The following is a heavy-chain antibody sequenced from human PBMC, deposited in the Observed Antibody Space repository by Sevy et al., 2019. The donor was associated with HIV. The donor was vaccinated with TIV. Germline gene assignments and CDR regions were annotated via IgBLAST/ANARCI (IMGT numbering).Heavy chain of an antibody. V-gene: IGHV4-61*01. CDR3: GRDQYYDVLTGLYAIDV. D-gene: IGHD3-9*01. CDR1: AMSVSSANDY. J-gene: IGHJ6*02. Sequence: SETLSLTCSVSAMSVSSANDYWTWIRQPPGKGLEWIGHVFYFGSTNYNPSIKSRVTISLDTSKRQFSLKLTSVTAAGTAVYYCGRDQYYDVLTGLYAIDVWGQGTTVTVSS. CDR2: VFYFGST.